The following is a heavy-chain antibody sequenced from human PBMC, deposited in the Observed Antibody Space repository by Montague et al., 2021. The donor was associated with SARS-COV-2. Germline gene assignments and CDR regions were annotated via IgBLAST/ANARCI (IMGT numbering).Heavy chain of an antibody. J-gene: IGHJ4*02. Sequence: SETLSLTCAVYGGSFSGYYWSWIRQPPGKGLEWIGEINHSGSTNYNPSLKSRVTISVDTSKNQFSLKVTSVTAADTAVYYCARAPYYGPGKPYQFDYWGRGTLVTVSS. CDR2: INHSGST. CDR3: ARAPYYGPGKPYQFDY. V-gene: IGHV4-34*01. D-gene: IGHD3-10*01. CDR1: GGSFSGYY.